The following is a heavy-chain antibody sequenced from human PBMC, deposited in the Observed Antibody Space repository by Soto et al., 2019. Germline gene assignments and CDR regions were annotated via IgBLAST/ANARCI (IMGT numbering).Heavy chain of an antibody. D-gene: IGHD6-13*01. CDR1: GVTFSSYA. CDR3: ATCIAAAGPYYFDY. J-gene: IGHJ4*02. Sequence: ASVKVSCKASGVTFSSYAISWVRQAPGQGLEWMGWIIAYNGNTNYAQKLQGRVTMTTDKSTSTAYMELRSLRSDDTAVYYCATCIAAAGPYYFDYWGQGTLVTVSS. V-gene: IGHV1-18*01. CDR2: IIAYNGNT.